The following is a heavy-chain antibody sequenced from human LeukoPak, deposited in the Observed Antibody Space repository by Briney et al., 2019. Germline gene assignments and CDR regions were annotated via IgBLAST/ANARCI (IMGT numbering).Heavy chain of an antibody. J-gene: IGHJ4*02. CDR3: ARDGEYYYDSCGYSHYGEDY. D-gene: IGHD3-22*01. Sequence: PGGSLRLSCAAFGFTFSSYWMSWVRQAPGKGLEWVANIKQDGSEKYYVDSVKGRFTISRDNAKNSLYLQMNSLRAEDTAVYYCARDGEYYYDSCGYSHYGEDYWGQGTLVTVSS. V-gene: IGHV3-7*01. CDR1: GFTFSSYW. CDR2: IKQDGSEK.